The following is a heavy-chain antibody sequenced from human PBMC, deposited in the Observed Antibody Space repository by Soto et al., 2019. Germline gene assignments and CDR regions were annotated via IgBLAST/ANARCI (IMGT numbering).Heavy chain of an antibody. J-gene: IGHJ4*02. CDR3: ARDRTGRGTYYFDY. Sequence: GGSLRLSCEAPAFTFSILGMHWVRQSPGKGLEWVSVMWHDASNKYYADSVKGRFTISRDNSKNTLFLQITGLRAEDTAVYYCARDRTGRGTYYFDYWGQGTPVTVSS. CDR1: AFTFSILG. CDR2: MWHDASNK. V-gene: IGHV3-33*01. D-gene: IGHD3-10*01.